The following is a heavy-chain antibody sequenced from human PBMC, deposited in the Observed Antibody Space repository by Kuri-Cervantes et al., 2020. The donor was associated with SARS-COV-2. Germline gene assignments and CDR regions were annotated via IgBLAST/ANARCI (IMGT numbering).Heavy chain of an antibody. V-gene: IGHV4-38-2*01. D-gene: IGHD2-2*02. CDR2: IYHSGST. CDR3: ARIVRAQLLYGDAFDI. J-gene: IGHJ3*02. Sequence: ESLKISCAVSGYSISSGYYWGWLRQPPGKGLEWIGSIYHSGSTYYNPSLKSRVTISVDTSKNQFSLKLSSVTAADTAVYYCARIVRAQLLYGDAFDIWGQGTMVTVSS. CDR1: GYSISSGYY.